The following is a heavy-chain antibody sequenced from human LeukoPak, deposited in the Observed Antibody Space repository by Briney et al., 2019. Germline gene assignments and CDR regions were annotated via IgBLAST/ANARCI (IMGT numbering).Heavy chain of an antibody. V-gene: IGHV3-30-3*01. CDR1: GFTFSSYA. CDR3: AREFSNYLPHRWFDP. Sequence: GGSLRLSYAASGFTFSSYAMHWVRQAPGKGLEWVAVISYDGSNKYYADSVKGRFTISRDNSKNTLYLQMNSLRAEDTAVYYCAREFSNYLPHRWFDPWGQGTLVTVSS. D-gene: IGHD5-24*01. J-gene: IGHJ5*02. CDR2: ISYDGSNK.